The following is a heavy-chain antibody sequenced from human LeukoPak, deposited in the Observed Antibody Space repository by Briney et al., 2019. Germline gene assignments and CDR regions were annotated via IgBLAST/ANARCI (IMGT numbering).Heavy chain of an antibody. V-gene: IGHV4-39*01. CDR1: GGPLTRSLSY. Sequence: KPSETLPLTCTVSGGPLTRSLSYWGWIRRPPGKGLEWIGNIYYTGSTDYSPSFESRAAMSVDTSKNQFSLQLRSVTAADTAVYYCARLNSGYEDYYFDDWGQGTLVTVSS. D-gene: IGHD5-12*01. CDR2: IYYTGST. J-gene: IGHJ4*02. CDR3: ARLNSGYEDYYFDD.